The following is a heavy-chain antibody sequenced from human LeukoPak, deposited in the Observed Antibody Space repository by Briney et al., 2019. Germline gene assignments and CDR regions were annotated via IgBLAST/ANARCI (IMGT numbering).Heavy chain of an antibody. J-gene: IGHJ4*02. V-gene: IGHV3-23*01. CDR3: ARGGYNHNDY. CDR2: ISGSGGGT. CDR1: GFTFSSYA. Sequence: GGSLRPSCTASGFTFSSYAMTWVRQAPGRGLEWVSVISGSGGGTYYADSVKGRFTISRDNSKNTLFLQMNSLRAEDTAVYYCARGGYNHNDYWGQGTLVTVSS. D-gene: IGHD5-24*01.